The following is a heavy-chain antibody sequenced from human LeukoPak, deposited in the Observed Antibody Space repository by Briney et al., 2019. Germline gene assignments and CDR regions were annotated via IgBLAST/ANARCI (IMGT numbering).Heavy chain of an antibody. D-gene: IGHD3-22*01. CDR2: ISPTSSHI. CDR3: AGPDSSGDY. J-gene: IGHJ4*02. Sequence: PGGSLRLSCVPSGLTFSTYSMNWIRQSPGKGLEWVSYISPTSSHIYYADSVKGRFNISRDNAKNSLYLQMNSLRDEDAAVYYCAGPDSSGDYWGQGTLVSVSS. CDR1: GLTFSTYS. V-gene: IGHV3-48*02.